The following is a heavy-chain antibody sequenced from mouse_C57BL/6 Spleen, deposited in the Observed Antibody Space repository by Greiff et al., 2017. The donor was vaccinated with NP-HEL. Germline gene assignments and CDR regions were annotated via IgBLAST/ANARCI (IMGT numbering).Heavy chain of an antibody. Sequence: QVQLQQSGAELVRPGASVTLSCKASGYTFTDYEMHWVKQTPVHGLEWIGAIDPETGGTAYNQKFKGKAKLTADKSSSNAYLELRSLTSEDSAVYYCTRDGYYPNWYFDVWGTGTTVTVSS. J-gene: IGHJ1*03. V-gene: IGHV1-15*01. CDR1: GYTFTDYE. D-gene: IGHD2-3*01. CDR3: TRDGYYPNWYFDV. CDR2: IDPETGGT.